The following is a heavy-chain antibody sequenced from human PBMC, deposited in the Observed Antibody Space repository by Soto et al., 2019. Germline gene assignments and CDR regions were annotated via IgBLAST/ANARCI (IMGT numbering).Heavy chain of an antibody. V-gene: IGHV1-18*01. J-gene: IGHJ6*02. Sequence: QAQLVQSGVEVKKPGASVKVSCKSSGYTFTSHGINWVRQAPGRGLEWLGWISPYNDDTKYAQKLQGRVTMTTDTSSRTAYMALRSLSSDDTAVYFCARGGYYDSSGSRNYHYYGMDVWGQGTTVTVSS. CDR1: GYTFTSHG. D-gene: IGHD3-22*01. CDR3: ARGGYYDSSGSRNYHYYGMDV. CDR2: ISPYNDDT.